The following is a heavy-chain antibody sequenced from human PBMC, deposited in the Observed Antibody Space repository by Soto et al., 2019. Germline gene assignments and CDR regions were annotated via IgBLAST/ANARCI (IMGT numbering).Heavy chain of an antibody. V-gene: IGHV3-11*01. CDR3: AREAVVAATPQISTTRSELYYYYGMDV. CDR2: ISSSGSTI. J-gene: IGHJ6*02. Sequence: GGSLRLSCAASGFTFSDYYMSWIRQAPGNGLEWVSYISSSGSTIYYADSVKGRFTISRDNAKNSLYLQMNSLRAEDTAVYYCAREAVVAATPQISTTRSELYYYYGMDVWGQGTTVTVSS. D-gene: IGHD2-15*01. CDR1: GFTFSDYY.